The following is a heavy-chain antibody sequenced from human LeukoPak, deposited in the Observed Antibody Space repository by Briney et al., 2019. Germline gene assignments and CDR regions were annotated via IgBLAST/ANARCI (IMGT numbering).Heavy chain of an antibody. V-gene: IGHV3-48*03. D-gene: IGHD1-14*01. Sequence: GGSLRPSCAASGFRFSSYETNWVRQAPGRGLEWVSYIGNTGRTIYYVDSVKGRFTVSRDNAKNSLYLQMNSLRAEDTAIYYCVRGDRYFFDYWGQGTLVTVSS. J-gene: IGHJ4*02. CDR3: VRGDRYFFDY. CDR1: GFRFSSYE. CDR2: IGNTGRTI.